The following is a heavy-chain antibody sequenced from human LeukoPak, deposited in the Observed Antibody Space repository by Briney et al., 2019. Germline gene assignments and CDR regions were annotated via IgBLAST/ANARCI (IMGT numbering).Heavy chain of an antibody. J-gene: IGHJ4*02. Sequence: PGGSLRLSCAASGFTFSDYYMSWIRQAPGKGLEWVSYISSSSSYTNYADSVKGRFTISRDNSKNTLYLQMNSLRAEDTAVYYCAGTRETGYFDYWGQGTLVTVSS. D-gene: IGHD5-24*01. CDR1: GFTFSDYY. V-gene: IGHV3-11*06. CDR3: AGTRETGYFDY. CDR2: ISSSSSYT.